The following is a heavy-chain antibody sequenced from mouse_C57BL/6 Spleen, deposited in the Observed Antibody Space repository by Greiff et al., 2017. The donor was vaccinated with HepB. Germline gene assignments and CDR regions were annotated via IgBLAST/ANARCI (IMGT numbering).Heavy chain of an antibody. Sequence: QVQLQQSGAELVKPGASVKLSCKASGYTFTSYWMHWVKQRPGQGLEWIGMIHPNSGSTNYNEKFKSKATLTVDKSSSTAYMQLSSLTSEDSAVYYCASSSYEYFDVWGTGTTVTVSS. J-gene: IGHJ1*03. CDR1: GYTFTSYW. D-gene: IGHD1-1*01. V-gene: IGHV1-64*01. CDR2: IHPNSGST. CDR3: ASSSYEYFDV.